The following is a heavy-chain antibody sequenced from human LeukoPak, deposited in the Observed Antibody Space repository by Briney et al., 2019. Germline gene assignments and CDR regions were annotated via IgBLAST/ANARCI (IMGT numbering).Heavy chain of an antibody. CDR2: IKQDGSEK. CDR3: ARRPGNYYYYMDV. CDR1: GFTFSSYW. V-gene: IGHV3-7*01. J-gene: IGHJ6*03. Sequence: PGGSLRLSCAASGFTFSSYWMSWVRQAPGKGLEWVANIKQDGSEKYYVDSAKGRFTISRDNARNSLYLQMNSLRAEDTAVYYCARRPGNYYYYMDVWGKGTTVTISS. D-gene: IGHD6-6*01.